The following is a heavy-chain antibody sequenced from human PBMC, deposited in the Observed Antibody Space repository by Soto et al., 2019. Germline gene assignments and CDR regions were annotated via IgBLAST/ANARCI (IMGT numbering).Heavy chain of an antibody. Sequence: QLQLQESGPGLVKPSETLSLTCTVSGGSISSSSYYWGWIRQPPGKGLEWIGSIYYSGCTYYNPSLKCRVTISVDTSKNQFSLKLSSVTAADTAVYYCASPPYGDYGGGAFDIWGQGTMVTVSS. CDR2: IYYSGCT. D-gene: IGHD4-17*01. V-gene: IGHV4-39*01. CDR3: ASPPYGDYGGGAFDI. CDR1: GGSISSSSYY. J-gene: IGHJ3*02.